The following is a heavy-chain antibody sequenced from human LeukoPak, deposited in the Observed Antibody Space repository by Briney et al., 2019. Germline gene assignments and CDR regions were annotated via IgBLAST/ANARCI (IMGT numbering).Heavy chain of an antibody. D-gene: IGHD2/OR15-2a*01. J-gene: IGHJ2*01. Sequence: SVTLSLTCAVSGYSINDGYYWGWIRQPPGKGLEWIGSVYHSGTTYYNPSLQSRVGISADMSRNQFSLRLNSMTAADTAVYYCVRDEAEFGNRQWYFDLWGRGTLVIVSS. CDR2: VYHSGTT. V-gene: IGHV4-38-2*02. CDR3: VRDEAEFGNRQWYFDL. CDR1: GYSINDGYY.